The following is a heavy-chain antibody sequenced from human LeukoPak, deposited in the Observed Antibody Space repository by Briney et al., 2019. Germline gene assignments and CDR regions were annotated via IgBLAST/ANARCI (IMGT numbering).Heavy chain of an antibody. V-gene: IGHV1-69*05. CDR2: IIPIFGTA. Sequence: ASVKVSCKASGATFSIYAISWVRQAPGQGLEWMVRIIPIFGTASYAQKFQGRVAITTDESTSAAYIELSSLRSGDTAVYYCAVEKRDYGDYSLFDYWGQGTLVTVSS. CDR3: AVEKRDYGDYSLFDY. J-gene: IGHJ4*02. CDR1: GATFSIYA. D-gene: IGHD4-17*01.